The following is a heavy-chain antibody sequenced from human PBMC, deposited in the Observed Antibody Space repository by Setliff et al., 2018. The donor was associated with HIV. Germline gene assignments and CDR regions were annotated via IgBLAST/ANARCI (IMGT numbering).Heavy chain of an antibody. CDR2: IKQDGSEK. D-gene: IGHD4-17*01. CDR3: ARDPYPYFDYGDWYFDL. J-gene: IGHJ2*01. V-gene: IGHV3-7*01. Sequence: GGSLRLSCAASGFTFSTYWMSWVRQAPGKGLEWVANIKQDGSEKFYVDSVKGRFTISRDNAKNSLYLQMNSLRAEDTAVYYCARDPYPYFDYGDWYFDLWGRGTLVTSPQ. CDR1: GFTFSTYW.